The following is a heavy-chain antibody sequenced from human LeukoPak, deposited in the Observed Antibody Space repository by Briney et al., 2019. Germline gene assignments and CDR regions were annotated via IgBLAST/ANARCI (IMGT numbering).Heavy chain of an antibody. J-gene: IGHJ4*02. CDR3: ARVRSGWSLDY. Sequence: PGGSLRLSCAASGFTVSSNYMSWVRQASGKGLEWVSVIYSGGSTYYADSVTGRFTISRDNSKNTLYLQMNSLRAEDTAVYYCARVRSGWSLDYWGQGTLVTVSS. CDR1: GFTVSSNY. V-gene: IGHV3-66*01. CDR2: IYSGGST. D-gene: IGHD6-19*01.